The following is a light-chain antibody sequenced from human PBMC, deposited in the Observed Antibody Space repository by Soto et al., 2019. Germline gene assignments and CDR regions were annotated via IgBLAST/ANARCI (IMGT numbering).Light chain of an antibody. CDR2: GAS. Sequence: ETVMAHSPGTRSISPGDTATLSGRASQRVSSHLAWYQQKPGQAPRLLIYGASTRATDMPGTFSGRGSGTEFTLTISSLQPDDFATYYCQQYSSYWTFGQGTKVDIK. CDR3: QQYSSYWT. V-gene: IGKV3-15*01. CDR1: QRVSSH. J-gene: IGKJ1*01.